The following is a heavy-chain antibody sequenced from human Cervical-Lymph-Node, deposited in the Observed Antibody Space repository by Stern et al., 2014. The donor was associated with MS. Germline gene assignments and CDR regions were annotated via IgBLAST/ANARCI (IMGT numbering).Heavy chain of an antibody. J-gene: IGHJ5*02. D-gene: IGHD2-15*01. Sequence: QVQLVQSGAEVKKPGSSMNVSCKPSGGTFSSSYAITWMRQAPGQRLEWMGRIIPILGLANYAQKFQGRVTITADTSTSTTYMELSSLRSEDTAVYYCARGVVSNRAAATLHNLFDPWGQGTLVTVSS. CDR1: GGTFSSSYA. CDR3: ARGVVSNRAAATLHNLFDP. CDR2: IIPILGLA. V-gene: IGHV1-69*04.